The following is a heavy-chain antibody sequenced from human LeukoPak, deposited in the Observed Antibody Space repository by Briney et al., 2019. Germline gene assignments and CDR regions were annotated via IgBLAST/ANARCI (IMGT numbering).Heavy chain of an antibody. J-gene: IGHJ4*02. CDR1: GGSFSGYY. D-gene: IGHD2-2*01. CDR2: INHSGST. V-gene: IGHV4-34*01. Sequence: SETLSLTCAVYGGSFSGYYWSWIRQPPGKGLEWIGEINHSGSTNYNPSLKSRVTISVDTSKNQFSLKLSSVTAADTAVYYCAREEVGYCSSTSCSTLTYWGQGTLVTVSS. CDR3: AREEVGYCSSTSCSTLTY.